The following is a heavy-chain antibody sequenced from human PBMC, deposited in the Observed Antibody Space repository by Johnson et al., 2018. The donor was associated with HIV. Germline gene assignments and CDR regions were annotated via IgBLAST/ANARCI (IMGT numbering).Heavy chain of an antibody. Sequence: EVQLVESGGGLVQPGGSLRLSCAASGFTFSSYWMSWVRQAPGKGLEWVGRIKSKTDGGTTDYAAPVKGRFTISRDDSKNTLYLQMNSLRAEDTAVYYCARVYSSSSAHAFDIWGQGTMVTVSS. CDR2: IKSKTDGGTT. CDR3: ARVYSSSSAHAFDI. V-gene: IGHV3-15*01. CDR1: GFTFSSYW. D-gene: IGHD6-6*01. J-gene: IGHJ3*02.